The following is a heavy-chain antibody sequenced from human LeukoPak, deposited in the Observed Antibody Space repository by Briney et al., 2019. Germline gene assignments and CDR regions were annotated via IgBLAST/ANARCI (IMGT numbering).Heavy chain of an antibody. D-gene: IGHD6-19*01. CDR1: GFTVSSNY. Sequence: GGSLRLSCAASGFTVSSNYMSWVRQAPGKGLEWVSVIYSGGSTYYADSVKGRFTISRDNSKNTLYLQMNSLRAEDTAVYYCARERTGYSSGWDYYYYYVDVRGKGTTVTVSS. J-gene: IGHJ6*03. CDR3: ARERTGYSSGWDYYYYYVDV. CDR2: IYSGGST. V-gene: IGHV3-53*01.